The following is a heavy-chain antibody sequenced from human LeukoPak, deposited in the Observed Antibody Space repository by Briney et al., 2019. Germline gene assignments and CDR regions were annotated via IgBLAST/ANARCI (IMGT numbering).Heavy chain of an antibody. CDR1: GYTFTSYY. V-gene: IGHV1-46*01. Sequence: ASVKVSCKASGYTFTSYYMHWVRQAPGQGLEWLGIINPSGGSTSTSYAQKFQGRVTVTRDTSTSTAYMELSRLRSDDTAVYYCARLNGNHFDYWGQGTLVTVSS. CDR3: ARLNGNHFDY. D-gene: IGHD1-14*01. CDR2: INPSGGSTST. J-gene: IGHJ4*02.